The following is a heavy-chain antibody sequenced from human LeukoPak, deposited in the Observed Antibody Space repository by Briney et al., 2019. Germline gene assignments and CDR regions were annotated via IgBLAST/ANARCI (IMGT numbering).Heavy chain of an antibody. CDR2: INPKSGDT. CDR1: GYTFTSYY. D-gene: IGHD3-10*01. V-gene: IGHV1-2*02. J-gene: IGHJ3*02. CDR3: ARNLWFGESSDAFDM. Sequence: ASVKVSCKASGYTFTSYYMHWVRQAPGQGLEWMGWINPKSGDTNYAQKFQGRVTMTRDTSISTAYMDMSSLRSDDTAVYYCARNLWFGESSDAFDMWGQGTMVTVSS.